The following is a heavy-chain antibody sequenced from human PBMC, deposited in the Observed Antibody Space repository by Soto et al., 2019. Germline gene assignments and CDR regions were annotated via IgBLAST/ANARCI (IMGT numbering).Heavy chain of an antibody. CDR3: ARIGYSSSSFDY. J-gene: IGHJ4*02. CDR2: IKQDGSET. CDR1: GFTFSNYW. Sequence: SLILSCAASGFTFSNYWMSWVRQAPGKGLEWVANIKQDGSETYFVGSLKGRFNISRDNAMNSVYLQMNSLRADDTAVYYCARIGYSSSSFDYWGQGTLVTVSS. V-gene: IGHV3-7*03. D-gene: IGHD6-6*01.